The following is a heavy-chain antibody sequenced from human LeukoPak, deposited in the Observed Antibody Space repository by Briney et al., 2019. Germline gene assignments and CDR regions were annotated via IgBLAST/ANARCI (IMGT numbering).Heavy chain of an antibody. V-gene: IGHV4-59*01. Sequence: PSETLSLTCTVSGGSISSYYWSWIRQPPGKGLEWIGYIYYSGSTNYNPSLKSRATISVDTSKNQFSLKLSSVTAADTAVYYCARLLEYCGGDCYPAGEFDYWGQGTLVTVSS. CDR2: IYYSGST. J-gene: IGHJ4*02. CDR3: ARLLEYCGGDCYPAGEFDY. CDR1: GGSISSYY. D-gene: IGHD2-21*02.